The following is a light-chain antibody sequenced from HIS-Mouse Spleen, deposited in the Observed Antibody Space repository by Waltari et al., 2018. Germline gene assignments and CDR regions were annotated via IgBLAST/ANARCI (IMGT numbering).Light chain of an antibody. Sequence: EIVLTQSPGTLSLSPGERATLSCRASQSVSSSYLAWDQQKPGQAPRLLNYGASSRATGIPDRFSGSGSGTDFTLTISRLEPEDFAVYYCQQYGSSPPWTFGQGTKVEIK. CDR2: GAS. CDR3: QQYGSSPPWT. CDR1: QSVSSSY. J-gene: IGKJ1*01. V-gene: IGKV3-20*01.